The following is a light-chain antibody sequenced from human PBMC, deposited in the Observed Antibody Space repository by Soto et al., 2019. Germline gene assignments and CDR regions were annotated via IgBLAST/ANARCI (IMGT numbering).Light chain of an antibody. Sequence: DIVMTQSPDSLAVSLGERATINCKSSQSVLYSSNKKNYLAWYQQKSGQSPKVLIYWASTRESGVPDRFSGSASGTDSTLTISSLQAEDAAVYYSQQSYSTPRTFGQGTKVEIK. CDR3: QQSYSTPRT. V-gene: IGKV4-1*01. CDR2: WAS. J-gene: IGKJ1*01. CDR1: QSVLYSSNKKNY.